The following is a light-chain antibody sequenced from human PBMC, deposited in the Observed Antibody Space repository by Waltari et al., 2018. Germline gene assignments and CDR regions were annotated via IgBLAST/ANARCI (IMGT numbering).Light chain of an antibody. J-gene: IGLJ2*01. CDR3: SSYAGSNNVV. V-gene: IGLV2-8*01. CDR1: SSHVGDYNY. Sequence: QSALTQPPSASGSPGQSVTISCTGTSSHVGDYNYVPWYQQHPGKAPKLMIFEVSKRPSGVPDRFSGSKSGNTASLTVSGLQAEDEADYYCSSYAGSNNVVFGGGTKLTVL. CDR2: EVS.